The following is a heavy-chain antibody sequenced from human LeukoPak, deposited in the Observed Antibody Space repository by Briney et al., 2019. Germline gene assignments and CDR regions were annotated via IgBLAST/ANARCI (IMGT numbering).Heavy chain of an antibody. V-gene: IGHV1-2*02. CDR1: GYTFTCYY. D-gene: IGHD3-3*01. Sequence: ASVKVSCKASGYTFTCYYMHWVRQAPGQGLEWMGWINPNSGGTNFAQKFQGRVTMTRDTSISTAYMEVSRLRSDDMAMYYCARSPITIFGVVLRYYFDYWGQGTLVIVSS. CDR3: ARSPITIFGVVLRYYFDY. CDR2: INPNSGGT. J-gene: IGHJ4*02.